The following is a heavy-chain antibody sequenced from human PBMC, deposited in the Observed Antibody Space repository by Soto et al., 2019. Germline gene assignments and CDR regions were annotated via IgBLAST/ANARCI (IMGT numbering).Heavy chain of an antibody. CDR3: ATPNPTAYYYGSGSGNYYMDV. J-gene: IGHJ6*03. V-gene: IGHV1-18*01. CDR1: GYTFTSYG. D-gene: IGHD3-10*01. Sequence: ASVKVSCKASGYTFTSYGISWVRQAPGQGLEWMGGIDPENGKTNYAQTIQGRVTMTADTSTNTAYMELSSLRSEDTAVYYCATPNPTAYYYGSGSGNYYMDVWGKGTTVTVSS. CDR2: IDPENGKT.